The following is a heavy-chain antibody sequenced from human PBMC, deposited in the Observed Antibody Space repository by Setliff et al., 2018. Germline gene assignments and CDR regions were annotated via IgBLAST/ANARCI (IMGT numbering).Heavy chain of an antibody. J-gene: IGHJ4*02. V-gene: IGHV4-34*01. D-gene: IGHD3-3*01. CDR3: RYWSGYYNNDY. Sequence: SETLSLSCTVYGGSFSNYYWGWIRQSPGKGLEWIGEINDSGTTNYSPSLKSRVTISLDASTNQFSLKLRSVSAADTAVYYCRYWSGYYNNDYWGQGTLVTVSS. CDR2: INDSGTT. CDR1: GGSFSNYY.